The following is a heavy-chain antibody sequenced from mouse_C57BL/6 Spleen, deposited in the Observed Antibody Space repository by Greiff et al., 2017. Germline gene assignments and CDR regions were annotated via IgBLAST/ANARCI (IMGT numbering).Heavy chain of an antibody. CDR1: GYTFTSYW. J-gene: IGHJ4*01. Sequence: QVQLQQPGAELVRPGSSVKLSCKASGYTFTSYWMHWVKQRPIQGLEWIGNIDPSDSETHYNQKFKDKATLTVDKSSSTAYMQLSSLTSEDSAVYYCARLGYGSSYYYAMDYWGQGTSVTVSS. CDR3: ARLGYGSSYYYAMDY. CDR2: IDPSDSET. V-gene: IGHV1-52*01. D-gene: IGHD1-1*01.